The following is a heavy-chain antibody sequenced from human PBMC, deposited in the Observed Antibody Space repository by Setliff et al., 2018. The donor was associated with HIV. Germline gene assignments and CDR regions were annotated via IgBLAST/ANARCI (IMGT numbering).Heavy chain of an antibody. CDR3: TRDRSDFHYHGMDV. CDR1: GGSISSGAYY. CDR2: IYYSGST. D-gene: IGHD2-21*02. J-gene: IGHJ6*02. Sequence: SETLSLTCTLPGGSISSGAYYWTWIRQHPGKGLEWIGYIYYSGSTYYNPSLKSRLTISLDTSSNQFSLRLSPVTAADTAVYYCTRDRSDFHYHGMDVWGQGTTVTVSS. V-gene: IGHV4-31*02.